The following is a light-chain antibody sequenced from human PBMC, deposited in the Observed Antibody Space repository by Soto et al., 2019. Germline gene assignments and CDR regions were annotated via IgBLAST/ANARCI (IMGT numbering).Light chain of an antibody. CDR3: QQRSDWPPIT. V-gene: IGKV3-11*01. CDR2: DGS. J-gene: IGKJ5*01. Sequence: ESVLLQSRDTLPLTPGDRATLSCRASQSINNYLAWYQQKPCQAPRLLIYDGSNRATGIPARFSGSGSGTDFTPTISSLEPEDLAVYYCQQRSDWPPITGGQGTRLEI. CDR1: QSINNY.